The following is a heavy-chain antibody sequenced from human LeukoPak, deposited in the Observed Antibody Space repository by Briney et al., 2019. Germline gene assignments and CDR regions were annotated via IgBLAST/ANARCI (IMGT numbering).Heavy chain of an antibody. V-gene: IGHV1-69*05. Sequence: GASVKVSCKASGGTFTSYAISWVRQAPGQGLEWMGRIIPIFGTANYAQKFQGRVTSTTDESTSTAYMELSSLRSEDTAVYYCARDHCSGGSCYTFDYWGQGTLVTVPS. CDR2: IIPIFGTA. D-gene: IGHD2-15*01. CDR1: GGTFTSYA. J-gene: IGHJ4*02. CDR3: ARDHCSGGSCYTFDY.